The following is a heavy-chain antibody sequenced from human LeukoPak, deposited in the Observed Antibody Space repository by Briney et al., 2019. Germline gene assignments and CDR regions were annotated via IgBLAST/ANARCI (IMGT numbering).Heavy chain of an antibody. D-gene: IGHD4-23*01. Sequence: ASVKVSCKASGYTFTSYGISWVRQAPGQGLEWMGWLSAYNGNTNYAQKLQGRVTMTTDTSTSTAYMELRSLRSDDTAVYYCARVRVTVVTGSFDYWGQGTLVTVSS. CDR2: LSAYNGNT. J-gene: IGHJ4*02. CDR3: ARVRVTVVTGSFDY. V-gene: IGHV1-18*01. CDR1: GYTFTSYG.